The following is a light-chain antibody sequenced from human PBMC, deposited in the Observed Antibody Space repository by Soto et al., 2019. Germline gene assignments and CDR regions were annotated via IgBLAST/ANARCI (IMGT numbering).Light chain of an antibody. CDR3: QQCGGSPT. Sequence: EIVMTQSPATLSVSPGERATLSCRASQSVSSNLAWYQQKPGQAPRLLIYGASTRATGIPARFSGSGSGTDFTLTISRLEPEDFAMYYCQQCGGSPTFGQGTKVDI. J-gene: IGKJ1*01. CDR2: GAS. V-gene: IGKV3-15*01. CDR1: QSVSSN.